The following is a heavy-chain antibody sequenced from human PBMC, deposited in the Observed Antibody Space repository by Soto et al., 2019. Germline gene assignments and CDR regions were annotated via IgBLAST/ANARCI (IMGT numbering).Heavy chain of an antibody. J-gene: IGHJ4*02. CDR1: GYTFTSYD. Sequence: ASVKVSCKASGYTFTSYDINWVRQATGQGLEWMGWMNPNSGNTGYAQKFQGRVTMTRDTSTSTVYMELSSLRSEDTAVYYCARDLNKDAYCGGDCYHSKNYGGRGTRVPAS. CDR3: ARDLNKDAYCGGDCYHSKNY. D-gene: IGHD2-21*02. CDR2: MNPNSGNT. V-gene: IGHV1-8*01.